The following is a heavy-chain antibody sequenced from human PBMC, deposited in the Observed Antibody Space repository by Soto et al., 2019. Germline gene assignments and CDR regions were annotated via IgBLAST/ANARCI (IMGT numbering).Heavy chain of an antibody. CDR3: AKRSSSSTFDY. D-gene: IGHD6-6*01. V-gene: IGHV1-18*01. CDR2: ISAYNGNT. CDR1: GLTFTSDG. J-gene: IGHJ4*02. Sequence: ASVQVPCKGSGLTFTSDGISWVRQAPGQGLEWMGWISAYNGNTNYAQKLQGRVTMARDTSTSTVYMELSSLRAEDTAVYYCAKRSSSSTFDYWGQGTLVTVSS.